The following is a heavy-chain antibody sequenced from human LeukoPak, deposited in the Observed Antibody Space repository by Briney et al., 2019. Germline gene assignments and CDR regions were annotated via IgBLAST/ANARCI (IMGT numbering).Heavy chain of an antibody. CDR3: AKLGQIRHFDFVNWFDS. V-gene: IGHV3-30*18. D-gene: IGHD3-9*01. Sequence: GRSRRLSCVASGFTFSRFAMHWVRQAPGKGPEWVSLISSDATNKYYADSVKGRFTISRDNSRNILYLQMNSLRAEDTAVYYCAKLGQIRHFDFVNWFDSWGQGTLVIVSS. J-gene: IGHJ5*01. CDR1: GFTFSRFA. CDR2: ISSDATNK.